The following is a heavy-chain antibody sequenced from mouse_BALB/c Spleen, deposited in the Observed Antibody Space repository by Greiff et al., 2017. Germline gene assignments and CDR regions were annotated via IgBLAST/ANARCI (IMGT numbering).Heavy chain of an antibody. CDR3: ARHYYYGSRAMDY. CDR2: IYPGNVNT. J-gene: IGHJ4*01. D-gene: IGHD1-1*01. Sequence: QVQLQQSGPELVKPGASVRISCKASGYTFTSYYIHWVKQRPGQGLEWIGWIYPGNVNTKYNEKFKGKATLTADKSSSTAYMQLSSLTSEDSAVYFCARHYYYGSRAMDYWGQGTSVTVSS. CDR1: GYTFTSYY. V-gene: IGHV1S56*01.